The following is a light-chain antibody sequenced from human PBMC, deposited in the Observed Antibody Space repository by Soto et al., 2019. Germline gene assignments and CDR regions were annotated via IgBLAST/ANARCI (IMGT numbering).Light chain of an antibody. CDR1: SSNIGAGYD. V-gene: IGLV1-40*01. CDR3: QSYDSSLSGYV. J-gene: IGLJ1*01. CDR2: LNT. Sequence: QSVLTQPPSVSGAPGQRVTISGTGSSSNIGAGYDVHCYQQQLPGTTPKLLIFLNTDRTSGVPDRFSGSKSGTSASLAITGLQAEDEAHYYCQSYDSSLSGYVFGTGTKLTVL.